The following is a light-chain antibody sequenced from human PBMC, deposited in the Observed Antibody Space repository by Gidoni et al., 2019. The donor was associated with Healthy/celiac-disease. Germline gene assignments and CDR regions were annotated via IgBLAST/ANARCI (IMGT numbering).Light chain of an antibody. CDR1: QGIRND. CDR2: AAS. V-gene: IGKV1-17*01. Sequence: ESQRIEPPSSRSASLGDRVTITCRASQGIRNDLGWYQQKQGKAPKRLIYAASSLQSGVPSRFSGSGSRPEFTLTIISLQPDDFSTYYCLQRNSYPWTFGRGTKVEIK. J-gene: IGKJ1*01. CDR3: LQRNSYPWT.